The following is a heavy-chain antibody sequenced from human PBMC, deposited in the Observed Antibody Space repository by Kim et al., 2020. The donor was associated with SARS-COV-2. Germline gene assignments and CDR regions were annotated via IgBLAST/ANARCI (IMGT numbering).Heavy chain of an antibody. V-gene: IGHV3-23*01. CDR2: ISCDGGST. D-gene: IGHD3-16*01. Sequence: GGSLRLSCAASGFTFSNYAMSWVRQAPGKGLEWVSGISCDGGSTYYADSVKGRFTISRDNSKNTLYLQMSSLRAEDTAVYYCARRIRPPGGGAMDVWCQGTTLTVSS. J-gene: IGHJ6*02. CDR1: GFTFSNYA. CDR3: ARRIRPPGGGAMDV.